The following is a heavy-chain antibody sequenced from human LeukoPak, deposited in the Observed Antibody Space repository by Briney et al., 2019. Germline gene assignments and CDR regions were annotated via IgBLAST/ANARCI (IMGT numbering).Heavy chain of an antibody. V-gene: IGHV3-15*01. CDR2: IKSKTDGGTT. Sequence: KPGGSLRLSCAASGFTFSNAWMSWVRQAPGKGLEWVGRIKSKTDGGTTDYAAPVKGRFTISRDDSKNTLYLQMNSLKTEDTAVYYCTTSGYSYGYPYFDYWGQGTLVTVSS. CDR1: GFTFSNAW. D-gene: IGHD5-18*01. CDR3: TTSGYSYGYPYFDY. J-gene: IGHJ4*02.